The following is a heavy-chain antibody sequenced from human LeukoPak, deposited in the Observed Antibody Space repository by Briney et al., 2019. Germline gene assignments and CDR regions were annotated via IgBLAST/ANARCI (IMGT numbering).Heavy chain of an antibody. D-gene: IGHD1-26*01. CDR1: GFTFSDYY. J-gene: IGHJ5*02. CDR2: ISSSGSTI. CDR3: ARDSSPPEYSGSQT. Sequence: GGSLRLSCAASGFTFSDYYMSWIRQAPGKGLEWVSYISSSGSTIYYADSVKGRFTISRDNAKNSLYLQMNSLRAEDTAVYYCARDSSPPEYSGSQTWGQGTLVTVSS. V-gene: IGHV3-11*01.